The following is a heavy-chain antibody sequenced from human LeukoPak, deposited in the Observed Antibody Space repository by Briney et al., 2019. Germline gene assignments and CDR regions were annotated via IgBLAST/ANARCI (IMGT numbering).Heavy chain of an antibody. CDR3: ARDKRRTAGAFDI. V-gene: IGHV3-20*04. J-gene: IGHJ3*02. Sequence: GGSLRLVCVASGLSLSSTGIHWVRQAPGKGLEWVSGINWNGGSTGYADSVKGRFTISRDNAKNSLHLQMNSLRAEDTALYYCARDKRRTAGAFDIWGQGTMVTVSS. CDR2: INWNGGST. CDR1: GLSLSSTG. D-gene: IGHD6-25*01.